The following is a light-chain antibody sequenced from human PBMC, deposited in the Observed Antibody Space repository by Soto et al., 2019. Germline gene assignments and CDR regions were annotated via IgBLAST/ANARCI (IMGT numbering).Light chain of an antibody. J-gene: IGKJ4*01. Sequence: EIVMTQSPATLSVSPVKRATLSCRASQSVSTNLAWYQQKPGQGPRLLIFGASTRAIGIPARFSGSGSGTDFTLTISSLQSEDFAVYYCQHYNELPLTFGGGTKVDIK. CDR2: GAS. CDR3: QHYNELPLT. V-gene: IGKV3-15*01. CDR1: QSVSTN.